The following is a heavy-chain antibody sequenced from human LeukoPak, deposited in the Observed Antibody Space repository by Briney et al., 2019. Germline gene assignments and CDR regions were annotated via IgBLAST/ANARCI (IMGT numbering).Heavy chain of an antibody. CDR1: TFTFSDDY. J-gene: IGHJ4*02. CDR2: ISPGSSYK. D-gene: IGHD2-8*02. CDR3: ARTSTGFDY. Sequence: GGSLRLSCTAATFTFSDDYMAWIRQAPGKGLEWVSSISPGSSYKYSADSVKGRFTISRDDAENSVYLQMNSLSVEDTAVYYCARTSTGFDYWGQGTLVTVSS. V-gene: IGHV3-11*03.